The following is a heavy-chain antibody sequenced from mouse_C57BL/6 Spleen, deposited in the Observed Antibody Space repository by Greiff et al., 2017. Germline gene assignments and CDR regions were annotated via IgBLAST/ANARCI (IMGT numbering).Heavy chain of an antibody. V-gene: IGHV14-2*01. CDR2: IDPGDGET. CDR3: ARAITTVVVWYFDV. J-gene: IGHJ1*03. D-gene: IGHD1-1*01. Sequence: VHVKQSGAELVKPGASVKLSCTASGFNIKDYYMHWVKQRTEQGLEWIGRIDPGDGETKYAPKFQGKATITADTSSNTAYLQLSSLTSEDTAVYYCARAITTVVVWYFDVWGTGTTVTVSS. CDR1: GFNIKDYY.